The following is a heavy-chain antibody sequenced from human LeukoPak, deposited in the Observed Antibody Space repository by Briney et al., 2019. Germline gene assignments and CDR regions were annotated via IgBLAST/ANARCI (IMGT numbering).Heavy chain of an antibody. J-gene: IGHJ6*02. V-gene: IGHV3-66*01. CDR1: GFTVSSNY. D-gene: IGHD2-2*02. Sequence: GGSLRLSCAASGFTVSSNYMSWVRQAPGKGLEWVSVIYSGGSTYYADSVKGRFTISRDSSKNTLYLQMNSLRAEDTAVYYCARAECSSTSCYNYYGMDVWGQGTTVTVSS. CDR3: ARAECSSTSCYNYYGMDV. CDR2: IYSGGST.